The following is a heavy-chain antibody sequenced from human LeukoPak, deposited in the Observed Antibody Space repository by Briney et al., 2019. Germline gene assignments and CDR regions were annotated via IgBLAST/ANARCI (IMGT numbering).Heavy chain of an antibody. J-gene: IGHJ4*02. V-gene: IGHV3-23*01. Sequence: PGGSLRLSCAASEFSVGSNYMTRVRQAPGEGLEWVSATSGSGDSADYADAVKGRFTISRDNSKSTLYLLMTSLRVDDTALYYCAKRATAGGFDSWGQGTLVTVSS. CDR1: EFSVGSNY. CDR3: AKRATAGGFDS. D-gene: IGHD6-13*01. CDR2: TSGSGDSA.